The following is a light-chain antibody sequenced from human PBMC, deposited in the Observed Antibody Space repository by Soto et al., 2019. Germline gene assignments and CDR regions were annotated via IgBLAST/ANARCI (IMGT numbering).Light chain of an antibody. CDR2: RSS. V-gene: IGKV1-39*01. J-gene: IGKJ4*01. CDR1: QSISTY. CDR3: QQTFSHYVS. Sequence: DIQMTQSPSSLSVSIGDRVIITCRASQSISTYLNWYQYKPGKAPRLVIFRSSTLQSGVPSRFSGRGSGTDFTLTISSLQPEDFATYFCQQTFSHYVSFGGGTRVEI.